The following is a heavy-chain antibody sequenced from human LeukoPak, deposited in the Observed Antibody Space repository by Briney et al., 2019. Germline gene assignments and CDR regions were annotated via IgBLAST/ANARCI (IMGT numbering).Heavy chain of an antibody. J-gene: IGHJ2*01. V-gene: IGHV4-59*01. CDR2: IYDSGNT. Sequence: PSETLSLTCTVSGGSISSYYWSWLRQPPGKGLEWIGYIYDSGNTNCNPSLKSRVTISVDTSKNQFSLKLSSVTAADTAVYYCARRVTGSWYFDVWGRGTLVTVSS. CDR3: ARRVTGSWYFDV. D-gene: IGHD3-10*01. CDR1: GGSISSYY.